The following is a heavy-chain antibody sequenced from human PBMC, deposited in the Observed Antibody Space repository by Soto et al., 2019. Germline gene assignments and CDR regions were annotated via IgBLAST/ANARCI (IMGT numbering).Heavy chain of an antibody. CDR3: ERDPYCTNGVCYTGYYYYGMDV. CDR1: GFTFSSYG. D-gene: IGHD2-8*01. CDR2: IWYDGSNK. J-gene: IGHJ6*02. V-gene: IGHV3-33*01. Sequence: GGSLRLSCAASGFTFSSYGMHWVRQAPGKGLEWVAVIWYDGSNKYYADSVKGRFTISRDNSKNTMYLQMNSLRAEDTAVYYCERDPYCTNGVCYTGYYYYGMDVWGQGTTVTVSS.